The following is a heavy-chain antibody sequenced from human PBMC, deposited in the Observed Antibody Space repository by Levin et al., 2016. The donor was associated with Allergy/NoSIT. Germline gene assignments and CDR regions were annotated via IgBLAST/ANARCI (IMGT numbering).Heavy chain of an antibody. CDR3: ARHGYHDSGSLV. D-gene: IGHD3-10*01. CDR1: GGSISGYY. V-gene: IGHV4-59*08. J-gene: IGHJ4*02. CDR2: IYYTGTT. Sequence: SETLSLTCTVSGGSISGYYWDWFRQPPGKGLEWIGYIYYTGTTSYNPSLKSRVTISVDTSKNQFSLQLYSVTAADTAVYHCARHGYHDSGSLVWGQGTLVTVSS.